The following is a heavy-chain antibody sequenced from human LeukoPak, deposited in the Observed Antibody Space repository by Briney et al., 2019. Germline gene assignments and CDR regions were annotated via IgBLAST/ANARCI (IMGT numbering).Heavy chain of an antibody. CDR3: ARIADSSGYLYYYYYYGMDV. CDR2: ISAYNGNT. V-gene: IGHV1-18*01. CDR1: GYTFTSYG. J-gene: IGHJ6*02. Sequence: GASVKVSCKASGYTFTSYGISWVRQAPGQGLEWMGWISAYNGNTNYAQKLQGRVTMTTDTSTSTAYMELRSLRSDDTAVYYCARIADSSGYLYYYYYYGMDVWGQGTTVTVSS. D-gene: IGHD3-22*01.